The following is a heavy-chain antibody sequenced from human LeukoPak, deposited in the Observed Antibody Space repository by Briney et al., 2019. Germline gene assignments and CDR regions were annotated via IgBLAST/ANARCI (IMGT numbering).Heavy chain of an antibody. V-gene: IGHV1-69*06. D-gene: IGHD6-13*01. J-gene: IGHJ5*02. CDR1: GGTFSSYA. CDR3: ARGAYSSSWYYGP. CDR2: IIPIFGTA. Sequence: GASVKVSCKASGGTFSSYAISWVRQAPGQGLEWMGGIIPIFGTANYAQKFQGRATITADKSTSTAYMELSSLRSEDTAVYYCARGAYSSSWYYGPWGQGTLVTVSS.